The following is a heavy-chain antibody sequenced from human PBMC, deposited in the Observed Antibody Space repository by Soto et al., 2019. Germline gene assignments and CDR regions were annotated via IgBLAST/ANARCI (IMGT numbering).Heavy chain of an antibody. D-gene: IGHD3-22*01. CDR3: ARGVAASMIVVITTWFDP. Sequence: SETLSLTCTVSGASISSNNWWSWVRQTPGKGLEWIGEISHSGTTNYNPSLKSRVTISVDTSKNQFSLKLISVTAADTAVYYCARGVAASMIVVITTWFDPWGQGTPVT. V-gene: IGHV4-4*02. J-gene: IGHJ5*02. CDR1: GASISSNNW. CDR2: ISHSGTT.